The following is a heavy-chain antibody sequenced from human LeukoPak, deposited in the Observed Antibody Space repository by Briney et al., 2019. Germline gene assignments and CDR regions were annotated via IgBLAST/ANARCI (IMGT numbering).Heavy chain of an antibody. Sequence: SQTLSLTCAISGDSVSSNSAAWNWIRQSPSRGLEWLGRTYYRSKWYNDYAVSVKSRITINPDTSKNQFSLQLNSGTPEDTAVYYCAREIRYSYGLLNPFDYWGQGTLVTVSS. V-gene: IGHV6-1*01. CDR1: GDSVSSNSAA. CDR3: AREIRYSYGLLNPFDY. D-gene: IGHD5-18*01. J-gene: IGHJ4*02. CDR2: TYYRSKWYN.